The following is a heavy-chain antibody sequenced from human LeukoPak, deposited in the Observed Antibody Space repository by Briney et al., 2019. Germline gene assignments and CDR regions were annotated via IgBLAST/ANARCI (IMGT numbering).Heavy chain of an antibody. CDR1: GYTFTGYY. J-gene: IGHJ4*02. D-gene: IGHD6-6*01. CDR3: ARVTAELALDY. Sequence: GASVKVSCTASGYTFTGYYMHWVRQAPGQGLEWMGIINPSGGSTSYAQKFQGRVTMTRDTSTSTVYMELSSLRSDDTAVYYCARVTAELALDYWGQGTLVTVSS. V-gene: IGHV1-46*01. CDR2: INPSGGST.